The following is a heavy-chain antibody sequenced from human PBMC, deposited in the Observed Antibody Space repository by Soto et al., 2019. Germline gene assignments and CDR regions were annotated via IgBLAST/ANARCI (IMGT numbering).Heavy chain of an antibody. J-gene: IGHJ4*02. CDR2: MKQDGSEK. V-gene: IGHV3-7*03. CDR3: ARPVGGYSYGFDY. CDR1: GFTFSSHW. D-gene: IGHD5-18*01. Sequence: EVQLVESGGGLVQPGGSLRLSCAAAGFTFSSHWMSWVRQAPGKGLEWVANMKQDGSEKYYVDSVKGRFTISRDNAKNSLYLQMNSLRVEDTAVYYCARPVGGYSYGFDYWGQGTLVTVSS.